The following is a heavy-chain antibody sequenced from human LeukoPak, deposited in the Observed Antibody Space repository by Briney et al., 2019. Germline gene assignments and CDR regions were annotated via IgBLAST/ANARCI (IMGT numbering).Heavy chain of an antibody. Sequence: GRSLRLSCAASGFTFDDYAMHWVRQAPGKGLEWVSGISWNSGSIGYADSVKGRFTIYRDNAKNSLYLQMNSLRAEDTALYYCAKGTTVTPYYYGRDVWGQGTTVTVSS. CDR2: ISWNSGSI. CDR1: GFTFDDYA. J-gene: IGHJ6*02. D-gene: IGHD4-17*01. CDR3: AKGTTVTPYYYGRDV. V-gene: IGHV3-9*01.